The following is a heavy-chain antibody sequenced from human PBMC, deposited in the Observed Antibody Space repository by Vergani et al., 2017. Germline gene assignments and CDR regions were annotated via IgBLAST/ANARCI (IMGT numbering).Heavy chain of an antibody. J-gene: IGHJ4*02. Sequence: QVQLVQSGAEVKKPGSSVKVSCKASGGTFSSYAISWVRQAPGQGLEWMGRIIPILGIANYAQKFQGRVTITADKSTSTAYMELSSLRSEDAAVYYCVEVRPLSVAAAGSEKDYFDYWGQGTLVTVSS. CDR2: IIPILGIA. V-gene: IGHV1-69*04. D-gene: IGHD6-13*01. CDR1: GGTFSSYA. CDR3: VEVRPLSVAAAGSEKDYFDY.